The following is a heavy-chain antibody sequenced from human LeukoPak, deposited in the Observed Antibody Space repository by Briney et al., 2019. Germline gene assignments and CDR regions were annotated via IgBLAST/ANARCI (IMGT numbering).Heavy chain of an antibody. CDR1: GGSISSGGYS. V-gene: IGHV4-30-2*01. CDR2: IYHSGST. CDR3: ARGPRDYGSGSYAPIYY. D-gene: IGHD3-10*01. J-gene: IGHJ4*02. Sequence: SQTLSLTCAVSGGSISSGGYSWSWIRQPPGKGLEWIGYIYHSGSTYYNPSLKSRVTISVDTSKNQFSLKLSSVTAADTAVYYCARGPRDYGSGSYAPIYYWGQGTLVTVSS.